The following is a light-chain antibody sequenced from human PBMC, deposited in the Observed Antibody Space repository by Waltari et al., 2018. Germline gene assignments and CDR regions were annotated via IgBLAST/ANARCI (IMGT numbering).Light chain of an antibody. V-gene: IGKV1-39*01. Sequence: DIQMTQSPSSLSASVGDRVTITCRASQSISSYLNWYQQKPGKAPKLLIYAASSLLSGVPSRFSGSGSGTDFTLTISSLQPEDFATYYCQQSYDTLLYTFGQGTKVEIK. J-gene: IGKJ2*01. CDR2: AAS. CDR3: QQSYDTLLYT. CDR1: QSISSY.